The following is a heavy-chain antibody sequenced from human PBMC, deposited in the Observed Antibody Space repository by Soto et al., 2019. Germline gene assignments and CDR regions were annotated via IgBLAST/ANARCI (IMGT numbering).Heavy chain of an antibody. Sequence: GGSLRLSCAASGFTFSSYAMSWVRQAPGKGLEWVSGISGGGRTTYYADSVKGRFTISRDNSKNTLFLQMNSLRAGDTAVYYCAKCSSASCFKEGFDYWGQGTLVTVSS. CDR2: ISGGGRTT. CDR1: GFTFSSYA. J-gene: IGHJ4*02. V-gene: IGHV3-23*01. CDR3: AKCSSASCFKEGFDY. D-gene: IGHD2-2*01.